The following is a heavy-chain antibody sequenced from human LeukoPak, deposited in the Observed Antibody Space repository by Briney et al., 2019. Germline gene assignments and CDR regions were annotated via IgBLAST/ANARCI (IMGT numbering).Heavy chain of an antibody. Sequence: ASVKVSCKVSGYTLTELSMHWVRQAPGKGLEWMGGFDPEDGETIYAQKFQGRVTMTEDTSTDTAYMELSSLRSEDTAVYYCATTPSSSLRFDPWGQGTLVTVSS. V-gene: IGHV1-24*01. CDR2: FDPEDGET. CDR1: GYTLTELS. D-gene: IGHD6-6*01. CDR3: ATTPSSSLRFDP. J-gene: IGHJ5*02.